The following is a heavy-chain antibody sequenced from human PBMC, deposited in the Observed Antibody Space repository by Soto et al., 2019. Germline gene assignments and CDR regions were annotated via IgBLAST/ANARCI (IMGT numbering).Heavy chain of an antibody. Sequence: ESLKISCKGSGYSFTSYWIGWVRQMPGKGLEWMGIIYPGDSDTRYSPSFQGQVTISADKSISTAYLQWSSLKASDTAMYYCASSVYSSGYYSDYYYGMDVWGQGTTVTVSS. J-gene: IGHJ6*02. CDR1: GYSFTSYW. CDR3: ASSVYSSGYYSDYYYGMDV. D-gene: IGHD3-22*01. V-gene: IGHV5-51*01. CDR2: IYPGDSDT.